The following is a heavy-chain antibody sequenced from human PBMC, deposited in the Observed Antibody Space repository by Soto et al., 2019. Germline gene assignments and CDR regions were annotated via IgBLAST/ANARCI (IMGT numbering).Heavy chain of an antibody. CDR2: IVPVFGTG. CDR3: ARDIGAYCGGDCQPT. J-gene: IGHJ3*01. CDR1: GDTFSSYA. D-gene: IGHD2-21*02. Sequence: QVQLVQSGAEVKKPGSSVKVSCKASGDTFSSYAISWVRQAPGQGLEWMGEIVPVFGTGNYAQKFQGKVTITADESTRTAYMELSSLTSEDTAVYYCARDIGAYCGGDCQPTWGQGTMVTVSS. V-gene: IGHV1-69*01.